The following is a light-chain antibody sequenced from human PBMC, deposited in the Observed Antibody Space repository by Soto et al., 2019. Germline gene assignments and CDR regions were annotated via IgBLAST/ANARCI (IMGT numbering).Light chain of an antibody. CDR2: GAS. CDR3: QQYNNWPPT. J-gene: IGKJ1*01. Sequence: IVMTQSPATLSVSPGERATLSCRARQSVSGILAWYQQKPGQAPRLLIYGASTRATGIPARFSGSGSGTEFTRTISSLQSEDFAVYYCQQYNNWPPTFGQGTKVEIK. V-gene: IGKV3D-15*01. CDR1: QSVSGI.